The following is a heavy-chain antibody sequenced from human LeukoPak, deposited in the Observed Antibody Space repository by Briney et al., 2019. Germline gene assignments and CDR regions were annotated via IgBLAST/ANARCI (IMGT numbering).Heavy chain of an antibody. D-gene: IGHD2-15*01. CDR2: ISAYNGNT. Sequence: ASVKVSCKASGYTFTSHGISWVRQAPGQGLEWMGWISAYNGNTNYAQKVQGRVTMTTDTSTSTAYMELRSLGSDDTAVYYCTIHPGNCSGGSCYSHYWGQGTLVTVSS. V-gene: IGHV1-18*01. CDR1: GYTFTSHG. CDR3: TIHPGNCSGGSCYSHY. J-gene: IGHJ4*02.